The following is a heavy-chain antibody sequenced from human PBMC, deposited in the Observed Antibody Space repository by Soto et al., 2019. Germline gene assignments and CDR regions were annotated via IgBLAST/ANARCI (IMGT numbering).Heavy chain of an antibody. CDR2: INTDGSNT. CDR3: AREFCSGGNCYTYYFDP. Sequence: GGSLRLSXAASGLTFNRYWMHWVRHAPGKGLVWVSHINTDGSNTNYADSVKGRFTISRDNAKSTLFLQMNSLRDEDTAVYYCAREFCSGGNCYTYYFDPWGQGIPVTV. CDR1: GLTFNRYW. D-gene: IGHD2-15*01. V-gene: IGHV3-74*01. J-gene: IGHJ5*02.